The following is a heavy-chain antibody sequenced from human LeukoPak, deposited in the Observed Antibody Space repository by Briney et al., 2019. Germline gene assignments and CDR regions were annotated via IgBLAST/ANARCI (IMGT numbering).Heavy chain of an antibody. CDR1: GGSFSGYY. D-gene: IGHD4-17*01. V-gene: IGHV4-34*01. CDR2: INHSGSS. J-gene: IGHJ1*01. Sequence: PSETLSLTCAVYGGSFSGYYWSWIRQPPGKGLEWIGEINHSGSSNYNPSLKSRVTISVDTSKNQFFLKLSSVTAADTAVYYCARGEDGDYYFQHWGQGTLVTVSS. CDR3: ARGEDGDYYFQH.